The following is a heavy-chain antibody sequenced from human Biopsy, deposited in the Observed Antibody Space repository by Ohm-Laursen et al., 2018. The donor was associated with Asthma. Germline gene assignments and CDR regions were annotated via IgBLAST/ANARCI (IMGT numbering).Heavy chain of an antibody. V-gene: IGHV4-39*01. CDR1: GGSITSSSYY. Sequence: SDTLSLTCTVSGGSITSSSYYWGWIRQPPGKGMEWIGSMYHSGSPYYHPSLKSRATISVDTSKNQLSLKMSSVTAADTAVYFCVRHQYSSSWSTFDYWGPGTLVTVSS. D-gene: IGHD3-22*01. J-gene: IGHJ4*02. CDR2: MYHSGSP. CDR3: VRHQYSSSWSTFDY.